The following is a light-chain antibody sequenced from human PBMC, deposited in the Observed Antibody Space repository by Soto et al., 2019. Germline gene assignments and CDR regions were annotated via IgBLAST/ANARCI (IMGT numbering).Light chain of an antibody. CDR3: QQYYSTPCT. Sequence: DIVMTQSPDSLAVSLGERATINCKSSQSVLYSSNNKNYLAWYQQKPGQPPKLLIYWASTRESGVPDRFSGSGSGTDSPLTISSLQAEDVAVYYCQQYYSTPCTFGQGTKVEIK. J-gene: IGKJ1*01. CDR2: WAS. CDR1: QSVLYSSNNKNY. V-gene: IGKV4-1*01.